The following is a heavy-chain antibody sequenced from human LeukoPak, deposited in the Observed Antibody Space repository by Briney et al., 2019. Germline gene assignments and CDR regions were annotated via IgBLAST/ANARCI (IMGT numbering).Heavy chain of an antibody. CDR3: ARSYRITMVRGNKAFDI. CDR2: INHSGST. Sequence: SETLSLTCAVYGGSFSGYYWSWIRKPPGKGLEWIGEINHSGSTNYNPSLKSRVTISVDTSKNQFSLKLSSVTAADTAVYYCARSYRITMVRGNKAFDIWGQGTMVTVSS. V-gene: IGHV4-34*01. CDR1: GGSFSGYY. J-gene: IGHJ3*02. D-gene: IGHD3-10*01.